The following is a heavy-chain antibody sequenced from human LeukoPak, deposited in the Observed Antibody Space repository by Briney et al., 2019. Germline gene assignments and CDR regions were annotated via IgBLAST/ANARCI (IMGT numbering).Heavy chain of an antibody. J-gene: IGHJ4*02. CDR3: ARDLYNWNS. CDR2: IYYSGNT. V-gene: IGHV4-59*01. CDR1: GGSLSSYY. Sequence: SETLSLTCTVSGGSLSSYYWSWIRQPPGKGLEWIGFIYYSGNTNYNPSLKSRVTISVDTSKNQFSLKLSSVTAADTAVYYCARDLYNWNSWGQGTLVTVSS. D-gene: IGHD1-20*01.